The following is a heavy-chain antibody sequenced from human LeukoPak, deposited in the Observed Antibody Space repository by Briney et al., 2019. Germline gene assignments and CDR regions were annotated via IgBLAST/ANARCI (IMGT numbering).Heavy chain of an antibody. J-gene: IGHJ5*02. CDR2: IYPGGSRT. CDR1: GYTFTTYW. CDR3: GRRKFSSPWSDP. D-gene: IGHD2-2*01. V-gene: IGHV5-51*04. Sequence: GESLKISCQASGYTFTTYWIGWVRQMPGKGLECMGVIYPGGSRTRYNPSFQGQVTISADRPINTAYLQWNSLKASDTAMYYCGRRKFSSPWSDPWGQGTLVTVSS.